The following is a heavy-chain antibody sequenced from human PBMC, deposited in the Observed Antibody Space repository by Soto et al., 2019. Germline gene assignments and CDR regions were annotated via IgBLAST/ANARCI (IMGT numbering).Heavy chain of an antibody. Sequence: LRLSCAASGFTFSSYEMNWVRQAPGKGLEWVSYISSSGSTIYYADSVKGRFTISRDNAKNSLYLQMNSLRAEDTAVYYCARLIAAAGPGYWGQGTLVTVSS. CDR1: GFTFSSYE. V-gene: IGHV3-48*03. CDR2: ISSSGSTI. CDR3: ARLIAAAGPGY. J-gene: IGHJ4*02. D-gene: IGHD6-13*01.